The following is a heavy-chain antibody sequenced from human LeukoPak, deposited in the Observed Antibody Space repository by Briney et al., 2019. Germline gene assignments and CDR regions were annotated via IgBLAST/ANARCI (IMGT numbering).Heavy chain of an antibody. CDR1: GDSVSSKSAT. Sequence: LQTLSLTCAISGDSVSSKSATWNWIRQSPSRGLEWLGKTYYRSKWYNDSAVSVKSRITISPDTSKNQFSLQLNSVTPEDTAMYYCARDPRVSAGWQFDYWGRGTLVTVSS. CDR2: TYYRSKWYN. D-gene: IGHD6-19*01. V-gene: IGHV6-1*01. J-gene: IGHJ4*02. CDR3: ARDPRVSAGWQFDY.